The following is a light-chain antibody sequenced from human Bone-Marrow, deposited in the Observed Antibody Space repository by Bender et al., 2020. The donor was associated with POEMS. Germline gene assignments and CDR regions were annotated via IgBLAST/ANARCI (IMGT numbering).Light chain of an antibody. CDR3: TSYAGNNMWV. CDR1: SSPVGGYKC. CDR2: EVS. Sequence: QSALTQPASVSGSPGQSVTISCTGASSPVGGYKCVSWYQQYPGKAPKLMISEVSKRPSGVPDRFSGSKSGNTASLTVSGLQAEDEADYYCTSYAGNNMWVFGGGTKLTVL. V-gene: IGLV2-8*01. J-gene: IGLJ3*02.